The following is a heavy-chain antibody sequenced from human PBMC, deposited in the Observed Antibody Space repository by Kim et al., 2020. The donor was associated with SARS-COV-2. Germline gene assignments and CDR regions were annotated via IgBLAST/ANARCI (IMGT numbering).Heavy chain of an antibody. V-gene: IGHV4-34*01. D-gene: IGHD3-10*01. J-gene: IGHJ4*02. Sequence: YNPSRKSRVTISVDTSKNQFSLKLSSVTAADTAVYYCARVGYYGSGSYSYWGQGTLVTVSS. CDR3: ARVGYYGSGSYSY.